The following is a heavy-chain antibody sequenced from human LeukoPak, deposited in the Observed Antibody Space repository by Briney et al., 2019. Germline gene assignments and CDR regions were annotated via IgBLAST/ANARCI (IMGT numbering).Heavy chain of an antibody. D-gene: IGHD2-2*01. V-gene: IGHV1-69*05. CDR3: ASDMGGIVVVPAPLDV. J-gene: IGHJ6*04. CDR1: GGTFSSYA. CDR2: IIPIFGTA. Sequence: GASVKVSCKASGGTFSSYAISWVRQAPGQGLEWMGGIIPIFGTANYAQKFQGRVTITTDESTSTAYMELSSLRSEDTAVYYCASDMGGIVVVPAPLDVWGKGTTVTVSS.